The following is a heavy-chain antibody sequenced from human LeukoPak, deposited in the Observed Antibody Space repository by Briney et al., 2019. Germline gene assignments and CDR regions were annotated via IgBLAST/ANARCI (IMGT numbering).Heavy chain of an antibody. CDR1: GYTFTGYY. CDR2: INPNSGGT. J-gene: IGHJ4*02. V-gene: IGHV1-2*02. Sequence: GSVKVSCKASGYTFTGYYMHWVRQAPGQGLEWMGWINPNSGGTNYAQKFQGRVTMTWDTSISTAYMELSRLRSDDTAVYYCARDRTTVTIFDYWGQGTLVTVSS. CDR3: ARDRTTVTIFDY. D-gene: IGHD4-11*01.